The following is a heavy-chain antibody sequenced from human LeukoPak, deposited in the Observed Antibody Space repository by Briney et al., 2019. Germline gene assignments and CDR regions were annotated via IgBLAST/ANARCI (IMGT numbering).Heavy chain of an antibody. Sequence: GGSLRLSCAVSGFTLNKFWLSWVRQAPGKGLEWVSSISSSSSYIYYADSVKGRSTISRDNAKNSLYLQMNSLRAEDTAVYYCARVIDYWGQGTLVTVSS. J-gene: IGHJ4*02. CDR1: GFTLNKFW. CDR3: ARVIDY. CDR2: ISSSSSYI. V-gene: IGHV3-21*01.